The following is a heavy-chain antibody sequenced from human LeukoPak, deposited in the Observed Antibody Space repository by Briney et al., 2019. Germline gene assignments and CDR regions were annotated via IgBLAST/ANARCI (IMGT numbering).Heavy chain of an antibody. D-gene: IGHD3-10*01. CDR2: INQAGSDK. CDR3: ARDYYTSGSH. J-gene: IGHJ4*02. Sequence: GGSLRLSCAASGFTFSSSGMAWVRQTPGKGLEWVANINQAGSDKNYVDSVKGRFTISRDNGKNSLYLQMNSLRAEDTALYYCARDYYTSGSHWGQGTLVIVSS. CDR1: GFTFSSSG. V-gene: IGHV3-7*01.